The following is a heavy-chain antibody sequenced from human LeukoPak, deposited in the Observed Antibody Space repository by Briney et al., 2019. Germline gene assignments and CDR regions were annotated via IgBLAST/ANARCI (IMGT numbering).Heavy chain of an antibody. CDR2: ISSSGSTI. CDR3: ARGQTYLWFGELLYGTGGAFDI. V-gene: IGHV3-48*03. D-gene: IGHD3-10*01. J-gene: IGHJ3*02. CDR1: GFTFSSYE. Sequence: GGSLRLSCAASGFTFSSYEMNWVRQAPGKGLEWVSYISSSGSTIYYADSVKGRFTTSRDNAKNSLYLQMNSLRAEDTAVYYCARGQTYLWFGELLYGTGGAFDIWGQGTMVTVSS.